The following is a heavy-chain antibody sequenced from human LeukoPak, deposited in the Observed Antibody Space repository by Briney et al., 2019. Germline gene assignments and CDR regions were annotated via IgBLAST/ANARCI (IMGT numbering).Heavy chain of an antibody. Sequence: GGSLRLSCITSGFSSGDYALSWVRQAPGKGLEWAGFIRRKAYGATTEYAASVKGRFTISRDDSKSIAYLQMNSLKTEDTAVYYCTSVGSSGWYGYFDYWGQGTLVTVSS. V-gene: IGHV3-49*04. J-gene: IGHJ4*02. CDR3: TSVGSSGWYGYFDY. CDR1: GFSSGDYA. CDR2: IRRKAYGATT. D-gene: IGHD6-19*01.